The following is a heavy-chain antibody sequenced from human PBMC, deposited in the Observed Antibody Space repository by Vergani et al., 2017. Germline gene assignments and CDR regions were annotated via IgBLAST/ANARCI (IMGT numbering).Heavy chain of an antibody. CDR2: IIPIFGTA. J-gene: IGHJ5*02. CDR1: GGTFSSYA. V-gene: IGHV1-69*01. CDR3: ASGGVIVVVPAAKNWFDP. D-gene: IGHD2-2*01. Sequence: QVQLVQSGAEVKKPGSSVKVSCKASGGTFSSYAISWVRQAPGQGLEWMGGIIPIFGTANYAQKFQGRVTITADESTSTAYMELSSLRSEDTAVYYCASGGVIVVVPAAKNWFDPWGQGTLVTVSS.